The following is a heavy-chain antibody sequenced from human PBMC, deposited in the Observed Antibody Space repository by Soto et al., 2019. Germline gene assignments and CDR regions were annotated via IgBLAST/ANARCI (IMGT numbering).Heavy chain of an antibody. CDR3: ARSWWGIAVAGTLFDL. J-gene: IGHJ4*02. D-gene: IGHD6-19*01. V-gene: IGHV1-18*01. Sequence: ASVKVSCKASGYTFTSYAMHWVRQAPGQRLEWMGWISAYNGNTNYAQKLQGRVTMTTDTSTSTAYMELRSLRSDDTAVYYCARSWWGIAVAGTLFDLWGQGSLVTGSS. CDR1: GYTFTSYA. CDR2: ISAYNGNT.